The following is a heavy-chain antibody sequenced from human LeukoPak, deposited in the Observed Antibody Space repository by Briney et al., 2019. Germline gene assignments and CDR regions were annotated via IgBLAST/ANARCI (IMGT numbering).Heavy chain of an antibody. V-gene: IGHV3-48*04. CDR1: GFTFSSYS. D-gene: IGHD3-22*01. CDR3: ATRSDSSGYDGMYYFDY. J-gene: IGHJ4*02. CDR2: ISSSSSTI. Sequence: PGGSLRLSCAASGFTFSSYSMNWVRQAPGKGLEWVSYISSSSSTIYYADSVKGRFTISRDNAKNSLYLQMNSLRAEDTAVYYCATRSDSSGYDGMYYFDYWGQGTLVTVSS.